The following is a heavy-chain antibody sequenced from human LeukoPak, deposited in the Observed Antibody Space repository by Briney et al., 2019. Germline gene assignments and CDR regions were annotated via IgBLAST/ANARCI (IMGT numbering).Heavy chain of an antibody. CDR2: ISGSGGST. Sequence: GGSLRLSCVASGVTLSNYAMSWARQAPGKGLEWVSAISGSGGSTYYADSVKGRFTISRDNSKNTLYLQMNSLRAEDTAVYYCASYIAVAGTPFDYWGQGTLVTVSS. V-gene: IGHV3-23*01. CDR1: GVTLSNYA. J-gene: IGHJ4*02. CDR3: ASYIAVAGTPFDY. D-gene: IGHD6-19*01.